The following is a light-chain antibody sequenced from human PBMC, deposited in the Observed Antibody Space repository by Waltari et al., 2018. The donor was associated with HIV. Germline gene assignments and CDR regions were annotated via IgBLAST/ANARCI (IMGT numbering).Light chain of an antibody. CDR3: CSYAGSSLYV. CDR2: EGS. J-gene: IGLJ1*01. Sequence: QSALTQPASVSGSPGQSITISCTGTSSDVGSYNLVSWYQQHPGQAPKLMIYEGSKRPSGVSNRFSGSKSGNTASLTIAGLQAEDEADYYCCSYAGSSLYVFGTGTKVTVL. CDR1: SSDVGSYNL. V-gene: IGLV2-23*01.